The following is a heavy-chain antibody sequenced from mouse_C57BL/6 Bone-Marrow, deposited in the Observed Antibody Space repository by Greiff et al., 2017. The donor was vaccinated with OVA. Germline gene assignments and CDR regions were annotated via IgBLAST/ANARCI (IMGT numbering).Heavy chain of an antibody. J-gene: IGHJ2*01. CDR2: IYPSDSET. CDR3: AREGGTLYYFDY. D-gene: IGHD3-3*01. Sequence: VQLQQPGAELVRPGSSVKLSCKASGYTFTSYWMDWVKQRPGQGLEWIGNIYPSDSETHYNQKFKDKATLTVDKSSSTAYMQLSSLTSEDSAVYYCAREGGTLYYFDYWGQGTTLTVSS. CDR1: GYTFTSYW. V-gene: IGHV1-61*01.